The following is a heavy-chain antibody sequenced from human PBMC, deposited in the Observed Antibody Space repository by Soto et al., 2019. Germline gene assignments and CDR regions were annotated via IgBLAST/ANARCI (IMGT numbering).Heavy chain of an antibody. V-gene: IGHV5-10-1*01. CDR3: AGHRAPYCSSTSCYAGWFDP. CDR1: GYSFTSYW. J-gene: IGHJ5*02. CDR2: IDPSDSYT. Sequence: GESLKISCKGSGYSFTSYWISWVRQMPGKGLEWMGRIDPSDSYTNYSPSFQGHVTISADKSISTAYLQWSSLKASDTAMYYCAGHRAPYCSSTSCYAGWFDPWGQGTLVTVSS. D-gene: IGHD2-2*01.